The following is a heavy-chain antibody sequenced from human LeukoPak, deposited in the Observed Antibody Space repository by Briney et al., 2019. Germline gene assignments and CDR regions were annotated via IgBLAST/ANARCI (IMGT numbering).Heavy chain of an antibody. D-gene: IGHD2-15*01. Sequence: GGSLRLSCAASGFTVSSNYMGWVRQAPGKGLEWVSVIYSGGDTYYADSVKGRFTISRDNSKNMIYLEMSSLKAEDTAVYYCARVGGYCSGGTCYLLRFDYWGQGTLVTVSS. J-gene: IGHJ4*02. V-gene: IGHV3-66*01. CDR2: IYSGGDT. CDR1: GFTVSSNY. CDR3: ARVGGYCSGGTCYLLRFDY.